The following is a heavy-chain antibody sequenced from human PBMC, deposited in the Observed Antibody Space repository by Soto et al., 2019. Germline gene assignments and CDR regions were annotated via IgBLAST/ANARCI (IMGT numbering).Heavy chain of an antibody. J-gene: IGHJ6*03. V-gene: IGHV4-59*12. CDR3: ARNLRRSSSSRYYYYMDV. CDR1: GGSISSYY. CDR2: IYYSGST. Sequence: KTSETLSLTCTVSGGSISSYYWSWIRQPPGKGLEWIGYIYYSGSTNYNPSLKSRVTISVDTSKNQFSLKLSSVTAADTAVYYCARNLRRSSSSRYYYYMDVWGKGTTVTVSS. D-gene: IGHD6-13*01.